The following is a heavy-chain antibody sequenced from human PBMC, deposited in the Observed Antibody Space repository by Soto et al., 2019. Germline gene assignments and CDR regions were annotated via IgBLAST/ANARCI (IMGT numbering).Heavy chain of an antibody. Sequence: GGSLRLSCAASGFTFSSYAMSWVRQAPGKGLEWVSAISGSGGSTYYADSVKGRFTISRDNSKNTLYLQRNSLRAEDTAVYYCAKGAYDFWSGSTAPGDYWGQGTLVTVSS. J-gene: IGHJ4*02. V-gene: IGHV3-23*01. CDR2: ISGSGGST. CDR1: GFTFSSYA. D-gene: IGHD3-3*01. CDR3: AKGAYDFWSGSTAPGDY.